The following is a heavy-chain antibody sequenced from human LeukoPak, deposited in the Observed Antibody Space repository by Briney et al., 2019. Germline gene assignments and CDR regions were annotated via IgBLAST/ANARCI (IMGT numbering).Heavy chain of an antibody. Sequence: SETLSLTCAVSGGSISSGGYSWSWIRQPPGKGLEWIGYIYHSGSTYYNPSLKSRVTISVDTSKNQFSLKLSSVTAADTAVYYCARQLAFRGYYYGMDVWGQGTTVTVSS. CDR3: ARQLAFRGYYYGMDV. J-gene: IGHJ6*02. CDR2: IYHSGST. CDR1: GGSISSGGYS. D-gene: IGHD3-10*01. V-gene: IGHV4-30-2*03.